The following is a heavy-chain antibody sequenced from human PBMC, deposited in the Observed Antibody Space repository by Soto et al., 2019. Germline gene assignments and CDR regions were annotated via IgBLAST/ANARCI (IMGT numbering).Heavy chain of an antibody. V-gene: IGHV4-59*08. CDR3: ARAVGDPLYYLDY. J-gene: IGHJ4*02. Sequence: QVQLQESGPGLVRPSETLSLTCTVSSDSISSYYWIWIRQSPGKGLEWIGYTDYSGNTNYNPSLKSRVTISGATSKIQFSLRRSSVTAADTAVYYCARAVGDPLYYLDYWGQGTPGTVSS. D-gene: IGHD6-19*01. CDR1: SDSISSYY. CDR2: TDYSGNT.